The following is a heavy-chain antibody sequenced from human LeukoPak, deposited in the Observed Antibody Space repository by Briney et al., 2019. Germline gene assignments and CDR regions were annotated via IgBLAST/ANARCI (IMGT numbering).Heavy chain of an antibody. Sequence: ASVKVSCKSSGYTFTNNYMHWVRQAPGQGLEWMGIINPSGGSTNYAQKFQGRVTMTRDTSTSTVYMELSSLRSEDTAVYYCARAVGIAVVVVATLDYWGQGTLVTVSS. CDR3: ARAVGIAVVVVATLDY. D-gene: IGHD2-15*01. V-gene: IGHV1-46*01. CDR1: GYTFTNNY. J-gene: IGHJ4*02. CDR2: INPSGGST.